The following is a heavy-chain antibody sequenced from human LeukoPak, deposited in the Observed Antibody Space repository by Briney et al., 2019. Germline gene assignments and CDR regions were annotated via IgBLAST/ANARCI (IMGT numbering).Heavy chain of an antibody. J-gene: IGHJ4*02. CDR1: GFTFSSYA. D-gene: IGHD2-21*01. CDR2: INTDGSST. CDR3: AKVWDY. V-gene: IGHV3-74*01. Sequence: GRSLRLSCAASGFTFSSYAMHWVRQAPGKGLVWVSRINTDGSSTSYADSVKGRFTISRDNAKNTLYLQMNSLRAEDTAVCYCAKVWDYWGQGTLVTVSS.